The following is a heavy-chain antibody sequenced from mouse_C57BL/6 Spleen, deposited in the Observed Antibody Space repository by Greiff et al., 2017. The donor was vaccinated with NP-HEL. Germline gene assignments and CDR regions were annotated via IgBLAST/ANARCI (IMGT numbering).Heavy chain of an antibody. D-gene: IGHD1-1*01. V-gene: IGHV1-18*01. J-gene: IGHJ1*03. CDR1: GYTFTDYN. CDR2: INPNNGGT. CDR3: ARSCYYGSSHWYFDV. Sequence: EVQLQQSGPELVKPGASVKIPCKASGYTFTDYNMDWVKQSHGKSLEWIGDINPNNGGTIYNQKFKGKATLTVDKSSSTAYMELRSLTSGDTAVYYCARSCYYGSSHWYFDVWGTRTTVTVSS.